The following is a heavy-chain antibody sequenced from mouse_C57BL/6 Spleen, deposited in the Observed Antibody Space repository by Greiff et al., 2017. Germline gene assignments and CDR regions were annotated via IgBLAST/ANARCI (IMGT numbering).Heavy chain of an antibody. Sequence: EVQLQQSGAELVRPGASVKLSCTASGFNIKDDYMPWVKQRPEQGLEWIGWIDRENGDTDYASKFQGKATITADKSSNPPDRQLSSVTSEDTAVYYCPYGRVFDDWGQGTTLTVSS. J-gene: IGHJ2*01. CDR1: GFNIKDDY. D-gene: IGHD1-1*01. V-gene: IGHV14-4*01. CDR2: IDRENGDT. CDR3: PYGRVFDD.